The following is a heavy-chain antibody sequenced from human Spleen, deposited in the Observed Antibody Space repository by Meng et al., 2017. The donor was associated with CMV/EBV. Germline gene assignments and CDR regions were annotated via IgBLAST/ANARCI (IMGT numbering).Heavy chain of an antibody. CDR3: ARTYCSGSICYSPDY. D-gene: IGHD2-2*01. CDR2: IRYDGYNN. Sequence: GESLKISCAASGFTFSDYGMHWVRQAPGKGLEWVAFIRYDGYNNYYIDSVKGRFTISRDNSKNTLYLQMNSLGPDDTALYSCARTYCSGSICYSPDYWGQGTQVTVSS. CDR1: GFTFSDYG. J-gene: IGHJ4*02. V-gene: IGHV3-30*02.